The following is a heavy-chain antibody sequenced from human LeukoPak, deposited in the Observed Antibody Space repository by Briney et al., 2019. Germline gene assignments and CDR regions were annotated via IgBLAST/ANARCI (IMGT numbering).Heavy chain of an antibody. J-gene: IGHJ3*02. CDR2: INPSGGST. V-gene: IGHV1-46*03. CDR3: ARVATGSGGRLDI. Sequence: PGASVKVSCKASGYTFTSYYMHGVRQAPGQGLEWMGIINPSGGSTSYAQKFQGRVTMTRDTSTSTVYMELSSLRAEDTAVYYCARVATGSGGRLDIWGQGTMVTVSS. D-gene: IGHD1-1*01. CDR1: GYTFTSYY.